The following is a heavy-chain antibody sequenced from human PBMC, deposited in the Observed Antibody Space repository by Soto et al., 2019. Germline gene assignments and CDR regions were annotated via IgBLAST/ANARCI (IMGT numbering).Heavy chain of an antibody. CDR3: ATRSGSYPC. V-gene: IGHV4-34*01. Sequence: PSETLSLTCAVYGGSFSGYYWSWIRQPPGKGLEWIGEINHSGSTNYNPSLKSRVTIAVDKSKNQFSLNLISVSAADTAVYYCATRSGSYPCWGQGTLVTSP. CDR1: GGSFSGYY. CDR2: INHSGST. J-gene: IGHJ4*02. D-gene: IGHD3-10*01.